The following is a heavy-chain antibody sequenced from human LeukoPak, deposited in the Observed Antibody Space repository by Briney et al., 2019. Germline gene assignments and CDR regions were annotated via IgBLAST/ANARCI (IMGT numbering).Heavy chain of an antibody. D-gene: IGHD3-9*01. J-gene: IGHJ2*01. CDR2: IYHSGST. Sequence: SQTLSLTCTVSGGSISSGGYYWSWIRQPPGKGLEWIGYIYHSGSTYYNPSLKSRVTISVDKSKNQFSLKLSSVTAADTAVYYCARDLWYDILTAQRYFDLWGRGTLVTVSS. CDR3: ARDLWYDILTAQRYFDL. V-gene: IGHV4-30-2*01. CDR1: GGSISSGGYY.